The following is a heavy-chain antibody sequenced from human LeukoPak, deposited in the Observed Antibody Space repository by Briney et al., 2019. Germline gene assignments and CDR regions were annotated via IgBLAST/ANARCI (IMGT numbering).Heavy chain of an antibody. D-gene: IGHD3-22*01. CDR2: INHSGTT. CDR3: ARGSSGYYPSFDY. Sequence: GSLRLSCVASGFTFSSYSMSWIRQPPGKGLEWIGEINHSGTTNYNPSLKSRVTISVDTSKNQFSLKLSSVTAADTAVYYCARGSSGYYPSFDYWGQGTLVTVSS. V-gene: IGHV4-34*01. J-gene: IGHJ4*02. CDR1: GFTFSSYS.